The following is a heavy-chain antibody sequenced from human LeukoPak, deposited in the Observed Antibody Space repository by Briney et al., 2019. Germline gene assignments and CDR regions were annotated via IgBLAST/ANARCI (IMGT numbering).Heavy chain of an antibody. V-gene: IGHV3-7*04. CDR1: GFTFSSYW. J-gene: IGHJ5*02. D-gene: IGHD2-15*01. CDR3: ARGINWFDP. CDR2: IKQDGSEK. Sequence: PGGSLRLSCAVSGFTFSSYWMTWVRQAPGKGLEWVANIKQDGSEKYYVDSVKGRFTISRGNAKNSQYLQMNSLRAEDTAVYYCARGINWFDPWGQGTLVTVSS.